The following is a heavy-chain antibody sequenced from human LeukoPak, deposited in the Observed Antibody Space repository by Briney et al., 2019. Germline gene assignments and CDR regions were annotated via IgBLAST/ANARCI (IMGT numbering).Heavy chain of an antibody. D-gene: IGHD6-13*01. CDR1: GFTFSSYA. V-gene: IGHV3-23*01. CDR3: AILPGYSSGWYEVNY. CDR2: ISGSGGST. Sequence: GGSLRLSCAASGFTFSSYAMSWLRQAPGKALEWVSGISGSGGSTYYADSVKGRFTISRDNSRNTLYLQMNSPRAEDTAVYYCAILPGYSSGWYEVNYWGQGTLVTVSS. J-gene: IGHJ4*02.